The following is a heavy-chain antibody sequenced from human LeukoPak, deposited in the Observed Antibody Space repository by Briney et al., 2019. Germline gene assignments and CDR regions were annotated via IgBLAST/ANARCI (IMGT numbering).Heavy chain of an antibody. J-gene: IGHJ6*02. D-gene: IGHD6-13*01. V-gene: IGHV3-7*01. CDR1: GFTFSSYW. CDR2: IKQDGSEK. Sequence: GGSLRLSCAASGFTFSSYWMSWVRQAPGKGLEWVANIKQDGSEKYYVDSVKGRFTISRDNAKNSLYLQMNSLRAEDTAVYYCARGPSYSSSWYRYYYGMDVWGQGTTVTVSS. CDR3: ARGPSYSSSWYRYYYGMDV.